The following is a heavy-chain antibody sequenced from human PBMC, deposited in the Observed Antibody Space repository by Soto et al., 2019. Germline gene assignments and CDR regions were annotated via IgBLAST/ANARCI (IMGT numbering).Heavy chain of an antibody. V-gene: IGHV4-59*11. D-gene: IGHD2-21*01. Sequence: QVQLQESGPGLVKPSETLSLTCTVAGGSLTDHYWNWFRQSPGKGLHWIGYVYYSGGTNYNPSLKSRVTMSVDTSKKQFSLNLRSVTAEDTAVYYCARGNDWKSSSFDIWGQGTMVSVSS. J-gene: IGHJ3*02. CDR1: GGSLTDHY. CDR3: ARGNDWKSSSFDI. CDR2: VYYSGGT.